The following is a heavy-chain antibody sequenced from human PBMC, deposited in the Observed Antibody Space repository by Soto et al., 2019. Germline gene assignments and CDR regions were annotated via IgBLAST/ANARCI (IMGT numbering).Heavy chain of an antibody. J-gene: IGHJ4*02. D-gene: IGHD3-3*01. CDR3: AKAPRGGVIITTFSDNIDS. V-gene: IGHV1-46*01. CDR2: INPDGGST. CDR1: GYTFTSYY. Sequence: WASVKVSCKASGYTFTSYYMHWVRQAPGQGLEWMGIINPDGGSTRYAPNFQGRVTMTRDTSTSTVYMELSSLRSEDTAVYYCAKAPRGGVIITTFSDNIDSWGQGTLVTVSS.